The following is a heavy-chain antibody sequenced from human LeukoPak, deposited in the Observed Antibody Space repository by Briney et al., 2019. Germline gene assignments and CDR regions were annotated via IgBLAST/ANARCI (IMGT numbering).Heavy chain of an antibody. V-gene: IGHV3-74*01. CDR1: GFTFNNYW. CDR3: ARVTHYFASGSLAIYYFDY. J-gene: IGHJ4*02. CDR2: INYDGSTT. D-gene: IGHD3-10*01. Sequence: PGGSLRLSCAASGFTFNNYWMHWVRQAPGKGLVWVSRINYDGSTTTYADSVKGRFTISRDNAKNTLYMQMNSLRAEDTAVYYCARVTHYFASGSLAIYYFDYWGQGTLATVSS.